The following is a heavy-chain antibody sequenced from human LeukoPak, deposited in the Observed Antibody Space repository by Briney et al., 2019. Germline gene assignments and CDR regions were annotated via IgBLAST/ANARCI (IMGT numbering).Heavy chain of an antibody. CDR1: GGSISSGSYY. CDR3: ARDGDGEENI. D-gene: IGHD7-27*01. V-gene: IGHV4-61*02. CDR2: IYTSGST. Sequence: SETLSLTCTVSGGSISSGSYYWSWIRQPAGKGLEWIGRIYTSGSTNYNPSLKSRVTISVDTSKNQFSLKLSSVTAADTAVYYCARDGDGEENIWGQGTMVTVSS. J-gene: IGHJ3*02.